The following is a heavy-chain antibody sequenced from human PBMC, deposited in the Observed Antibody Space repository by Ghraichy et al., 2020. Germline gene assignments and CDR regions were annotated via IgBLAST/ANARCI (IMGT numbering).Heavy chain of an antibody. J-gene: IGHJ4*02. CDR1: GFTFSSYA. CDR2: ISGSGGST. V-gene: IGHV3-23*01. D-gene: IGHD3-10*01. Sequence: GGSLRLSCAASGFTFSSYAMSWVRQAPGKGLEWVSAISGSGGSTYYADSVKGRFTISRDNSKNTLYLQMNSLRAEDTAVYYCAKELVGLWFGELFRFDYWGQGTLVTVSS. CDR3: AKELVGLWFGELFRFDY.